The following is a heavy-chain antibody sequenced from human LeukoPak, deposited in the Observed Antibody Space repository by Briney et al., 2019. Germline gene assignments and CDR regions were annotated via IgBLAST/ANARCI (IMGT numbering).Heavy chain of an antibody. CDR3: ARAYYEGFGMDV. CDR1: GGSIISGDYF. Sequence: SETLSLTCTVSGGSIISGDYFWSWIRQPPGKGLEYIGYIYYSGSTYYNPSLKSRITISVDTSKNQFSLKLSSVTVADTAVYCCARAYYEGFGMDVWGQGTTVTVSS. J-gene: IGHJ6*02. CDR2: IYYSGST. V-gene: IGHV4-30-4*01. D-gene: IGHD3-22*01.